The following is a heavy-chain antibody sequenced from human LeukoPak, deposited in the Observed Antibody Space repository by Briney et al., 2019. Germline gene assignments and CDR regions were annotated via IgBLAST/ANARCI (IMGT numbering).Heavy chain of an antibody. J-gene: IGHJ6*02. Sequence: GGSLRLSCAASGFTVSSNYMSCVRQAPGKGLEWVSVIYSGGSTYYADSVKGRFTISRDNSKNTLYLQMNSLRSEDTAVYYCARDHQIYYYDSSGPHYYYSGMDVWGQGTTVTVSS. D-gene: IGHD3-22*01. V-gene: IGHV3-53*01. CDR1: GFTVSSNY. CDR2: IYSGGST. CDR3: ARDHQIYYYDSSGPHYYYSGMDV.